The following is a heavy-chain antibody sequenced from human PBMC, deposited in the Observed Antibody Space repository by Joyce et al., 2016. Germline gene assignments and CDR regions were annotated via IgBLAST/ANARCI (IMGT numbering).Heavy chain of an antibody. CDR2: SRNRASST. V-gene: IGHV3-72*01. J-gene: IGHJ4*02. CDR3: ARSTWNSGFDY. Sequence: EVQLVESGGGLVQPGGSLSLSCEGSGFTFSDHFIEWVRQAPGKGLEGGARSRNRASSTEYAASVKGRFTISRDDPKNTLYLQMNRLEIEDTAVYFCARSTWNSGFDYWGQGTLVTVSS. CDR1: GFTFSDHF. D-gene: IGHD1-1*01.